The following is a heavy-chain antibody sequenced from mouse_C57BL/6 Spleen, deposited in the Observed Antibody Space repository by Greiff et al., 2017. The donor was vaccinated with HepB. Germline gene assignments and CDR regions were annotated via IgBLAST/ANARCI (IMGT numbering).Heavy chain of an antibody. CDR2: IDPSDSYT. Sequence: QVQLQQPGAELVKPGASVKLSCKASGYTFTSYWMQWVKQRPGQGLEWIGEIDPSDSYTNYNQKFKGKATLTVDTSSSTAYMQLSSLTSEDSAVYYCASSYDDYEGWFAYWGQGTLVTVSA. CDR1: GYTFTSYW. V-gene: IGHV1-50*01. J-gene: IGHJ3*01. D-gene: IGHD2-4*01. CDR3: ASSYDDYEGWFAY.